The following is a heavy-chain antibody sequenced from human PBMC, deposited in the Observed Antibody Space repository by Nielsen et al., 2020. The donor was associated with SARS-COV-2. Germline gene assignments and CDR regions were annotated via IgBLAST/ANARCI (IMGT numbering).Heavy chain of an antibody. V-gene: IGHV3-53*01. D-gene: IGHD5-12*01. J-gene: IGHJ3*02. Sequence: GESLKISCAASGFIVSSKYMNWVRQAPGKGLEWVSVFYSGGTTLYADSVKGRFTISRDNSKNTLYLQMNSLRAEDTAVYYCARGYSGYDDAFDIWGQGTMVTVSS. CDR3: ARGYSGYDDAFDI. CDR2: FYSGGTT. CDR1: GFIVSSKY.